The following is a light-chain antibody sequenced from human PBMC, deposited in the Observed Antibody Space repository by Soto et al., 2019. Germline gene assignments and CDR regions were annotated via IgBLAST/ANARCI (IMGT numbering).Light chain of an antibody. CDR3: QQYGGSPRT. J-gene: IGKJ1*01. Sequence: EIVLTQSPGTLSLSPGARGTLSCRASQSVSSGYLAWYQQKPGQSPRLLIYAPSSSATGIPDRFSGSGSGTDFTLTISRLEPEDFAVYYCQQYGGSPRTFGQGTKVDIK. CDR2: APS. V-gene: IGKV3-20*01. CDR1: QSVSSGY.